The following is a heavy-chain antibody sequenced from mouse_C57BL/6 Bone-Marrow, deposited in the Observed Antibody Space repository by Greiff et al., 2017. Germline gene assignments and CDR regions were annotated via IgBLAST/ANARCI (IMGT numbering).Heavy chain of an antibody. CDR2: IDPSDSYT. V-gene: IGHV1-69*01. J-gene: IGHJ4*01. CDR3: ARESSGYAMDY. Sequence: VQLQQSGAELVMPGASVKLSCKASGYTFTSYWMHWVKQRPGQGLEWIGEIDPSDSYTNYNQKFKGKSTLTVDKSSSTPYMQLSSLTSEDSAVYDCARESSGYAMDYWGQGTSVTVSS. CDR1: GYTFTSYW. D-gene: IGHD3-2*02.